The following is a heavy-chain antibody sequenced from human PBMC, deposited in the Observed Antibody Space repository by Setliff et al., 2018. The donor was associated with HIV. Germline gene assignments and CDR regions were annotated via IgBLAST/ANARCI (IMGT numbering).Heavy chain of an antibody. D-gene: IGHD2-15*01. CDR2: IIPMYGVT. J-gene: IGHJ5*02. V-gene: IGHV1-69*05. CDR3: ALPYCGGGNCWSSASLPPAGWFDP. Sequence: SVKVSCKASGYTFTSYDINWVRQATGQGLEWMGGIIPMYGVTNYAQKFQGRVTITTDESTSTAYMELSSLRSEDTAVYYCALPYCGGGNCWSSASLPPAGWFDPWGQRTLVTVSS. CDR1: GYTFTSYD.